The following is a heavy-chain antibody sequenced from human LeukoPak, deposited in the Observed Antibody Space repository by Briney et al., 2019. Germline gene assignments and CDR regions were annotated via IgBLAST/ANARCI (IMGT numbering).Heavy chain of an antibody. V-gene: IGHV1-18*01. CDR1: GYTFTSYG. D-gene: IGHD1-1*01. J-gene: IGHJ4*02. Sequence: ASVKISCKASGYTFTSYGISWVRQAPGQGLEWMGWISAYNGNTNYAQKLQGRVTMTTDTSTSTAYMELRSLRSDDTAVYYCARAGGDNCLEGDDYWGQGTLVTVSS. CDR2: ISAYNGNT. CDR3: ARAGGDNCLEGDDY.